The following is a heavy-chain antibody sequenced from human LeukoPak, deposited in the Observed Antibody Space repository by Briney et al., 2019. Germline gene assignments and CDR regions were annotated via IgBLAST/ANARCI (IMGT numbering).Heavy chain of an antibody. CDR3: ARSSGSYQGPFDY. CDR2: INPSGGST. D-gene: IGHD1-26*01. Sequence: ASVKVSCKASGYTFTSYYIHWVRQAPGQGLEWMGIINPSGGSTSYAQKFQGRVSMTRDTSTSTVYMELSSLRSEDTAVYYCARSSGSYQGPFDYWGQGTLVTVSS. J-gene: IGHJ4*02. V-gene: IGHV1-46*01. CDR1: GYTFTSYY.